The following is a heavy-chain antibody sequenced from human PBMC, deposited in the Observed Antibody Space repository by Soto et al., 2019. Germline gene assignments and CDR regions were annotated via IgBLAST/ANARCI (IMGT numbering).Heavy chain of an antibody. CDR3: AKTHDSRNDAFDI. V-gene: IGHV4-39*07. J-gene: IGHJ3*02. CDR1: GGSISSSSYY. Sequence: SETLSLTCTVSGGSISSSSYYWGWIRQPPGKGLEWIGSIYYSGSTNYNPSLKSRVTISVDTSKNQFSLKLSSVTAADTAVYYCAKTHDSRNDAFDIWGQGTMVTVSS. D-gene: IGHD2-21*02. CDR2: IYYSGST.